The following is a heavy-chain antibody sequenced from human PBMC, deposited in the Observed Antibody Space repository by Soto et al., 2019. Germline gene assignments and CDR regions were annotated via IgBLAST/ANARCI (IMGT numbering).Heavy chain of an antibody. CDR3: ARRFGYDFWSGYLETNPPQYGMDV. Sequence: PGGSLRLSCAASGFTYSSYGMHWVRQAPGKGLEWVAVIWYDGSNKYYADSVKGRFTISRDNSKNTLYLQMNSLRAEDTAVYYWARRFGYDFWSGYLETNPPQYGMDVWGQGTTVTVSS. V-gene: IGHV3-33*01. J-gene: IGHJ6*02. D-gene: IGHD3-3*01. CDR1: GFTYSSYG. CDR2: IWYDGSNK.